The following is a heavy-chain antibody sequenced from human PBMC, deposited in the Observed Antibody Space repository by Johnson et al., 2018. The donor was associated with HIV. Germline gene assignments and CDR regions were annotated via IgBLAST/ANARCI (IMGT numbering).Heavy chain of an antibody. CDR1: GFTFSSYD. CDR3: TREGGNGQAFDI. V-gene: IGHV3-64*01. J-gene: IGHJ3*02. CDR2: FGADGEST. D-gene: IGHD2-8*01. Sequence: VQLVESGGDLVQPGKSLRLSCAASGFTFSSYDMHWVRQAPGKGLEYVSGFGADGESTYYANSVTGRFTVSRDNSKNTLYLQMGRLRSDDTALYFCTREGGNGQAFDIWGQGTWVTVSS.